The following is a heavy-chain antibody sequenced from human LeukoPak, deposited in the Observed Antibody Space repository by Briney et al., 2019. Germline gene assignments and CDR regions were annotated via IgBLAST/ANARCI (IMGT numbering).Heavy chain of an antibody. CDR2: IYSSGST. J-gene: IGHJ4*02. CDR3: ARGGKATVVTM. CDR1: GVSISSSSDF. Sequence: PSETLSLTCTVSGVSISSSSDFWGWIRQPPGKGLDWIGRIYSSGSTNYNPSLKSRVSMSVDTSKDQFSLKLTSVTAADTAVYYCARGGKATVVTMWGQGILVTVSS. V-gene: IGHV4-39*07. D-gene: IGHD4-23*01.